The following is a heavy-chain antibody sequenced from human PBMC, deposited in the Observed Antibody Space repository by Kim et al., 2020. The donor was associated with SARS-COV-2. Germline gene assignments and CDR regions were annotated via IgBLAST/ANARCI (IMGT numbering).Heavy chain of an antibody. Sequence: SETLSLTCTVSGGSVNIGSYYWTWIRQSPGKGLELIGYIYYSGSTSYNPSLKSRVIISVDTSKNHFSLEVTSVTAADTAIYYCARAVPDGESTLNRIDPWGPATLVTISS. CDR1: GGSVNIGSYY. J-gene: IGHJ5*02. CDR2: IYYSGST. CDR3: ARAVPDGESTLNRIDP. V-gene: IGHV4-31*02. D-gene: IGHD3-10*01.